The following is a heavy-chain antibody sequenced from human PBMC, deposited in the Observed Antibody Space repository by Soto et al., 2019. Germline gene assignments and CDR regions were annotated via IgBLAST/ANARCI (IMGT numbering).Heavy chain of an antibody. CDR3: ARARRAYYDFWSGPFRVYFDY. D-gene: IGHD3-3*01. Sequence: SETLSLTCAVYCGSFSGYYWSWIRQPPGKGLEWIGEINHSGSTNYNPSLKSRVTISVDTSKNHFSLKLSSVTAADTAVYYCARARRAYYDFWSGPFRVYFDYWGQGTMVTVSS. V-gene: IGHV4-34*01. CDR1: CGSFSGYY. J-gene: IGHJ4*02. CDR2: INHSGST.